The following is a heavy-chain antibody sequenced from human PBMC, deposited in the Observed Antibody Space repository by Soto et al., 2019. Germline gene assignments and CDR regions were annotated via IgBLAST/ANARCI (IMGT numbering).Heavy chain of an antibody. V-gene: IGHV3-23*01. J-gene: IGHJ6*03. Sequence: EVQLLESGGGLVQPGGSLRLSCAASGFTFSSYAMSWVRQAPGKGLEWVSAISGSGGSTYYADSVKGRFTISRDNSKNTLYLQMNSLSAEDTAVYYCAKVYYDYIWGSYRYLDYYYMDVWGKGTTVTVSS. CDR2: ISGSGGST. D-gene: IGHD3-16*02. CDR1: GFTFSSYA. CDR3: AKVYYDYIWGSYRYLDYYYMDV.